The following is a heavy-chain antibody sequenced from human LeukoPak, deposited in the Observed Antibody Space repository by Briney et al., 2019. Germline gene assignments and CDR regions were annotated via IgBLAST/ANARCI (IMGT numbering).Heavy chain of an antibody. V-gene: IGHV3-21*01. CDR2: ISSSSSYI. D-gene: IGHD1-26*01. J-gene: IGHJ4*02. Sequence: GGSLRLSCAASEFSVGSNYMTWVRQAPGKGLEWVSSISSSSSYIYYADSVKGRFTISRDNAKNSLYLQMNSLRAEDTAVYYCARDLGGSYCGGVYWGQGTLVTVSS. CDR3: ARDLGGSYCGGVY. CDR1: EFSVGSNY.